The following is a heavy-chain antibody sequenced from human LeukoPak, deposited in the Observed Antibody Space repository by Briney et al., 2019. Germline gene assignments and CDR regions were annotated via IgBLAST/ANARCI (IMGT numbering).Heavy chain of an antibody. CDR3: ARGSPGEDIVVVPAAIRVNFDY. CDR1: GGSFSGYY. CDR2: ISHSGST. V-gene: IGHV4-34*01. Sequence: SETLSLTCAVYGGSFSGYYWSWIRQPPGKGLEWIGEISHSGSTNYNPSLKSRVTISVDTSKNQFSLKLSSVTAADTAVYYCARGSPGEDIVVVPAAIRVNFDYWGQGTLVTVSS. D-gene: IGHD2-2*02. J-gene: IGHJ4*02.